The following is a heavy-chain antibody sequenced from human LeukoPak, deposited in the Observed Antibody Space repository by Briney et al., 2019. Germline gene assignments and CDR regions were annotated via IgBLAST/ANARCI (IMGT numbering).Heavy chain of an antibody. Sequence: ASETLSLTCDVSGYSLSSGYYWGWIRQPPGKGLEWIGSIYQSGNSYQKSSLKSRLTLSVDTSKNNFSLKVVSVTAADTAVYYCARSPSRYNWNFDYWGQGLLVTVAS. CDR1: GYSLSSGYY. CDR2: IYQSGNS. D-gene: IGHD1-20*01. V-gene: IGHV4-38-2*01. J-gene: IGHJ4*02. CDR3: ARSPSRYNWNFDY.